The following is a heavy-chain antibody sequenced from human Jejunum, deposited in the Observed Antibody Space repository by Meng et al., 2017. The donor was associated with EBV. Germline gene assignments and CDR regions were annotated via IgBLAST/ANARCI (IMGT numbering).Heavy chain of an antibody. D-gene: IGHD3-22*01. CDR1: GGSVSTASYY. V-gene: IGHV4-61*01. CDR2: IYYSGNT. J-gene: IGHJ4*02. CDR3: ARVVDYYERSGYPDF. Sequence: QVHLKESGPGLVKPSETLSLTCTVSGGSVSTASYYWSWIRQSPGKGLEWIGYIYYSGNTNYNPSLKSRATITVDTSKNQFSLKLSSVTAADTAVYYCARVVDYYERSGYPDFWGQGTLVTVSS.